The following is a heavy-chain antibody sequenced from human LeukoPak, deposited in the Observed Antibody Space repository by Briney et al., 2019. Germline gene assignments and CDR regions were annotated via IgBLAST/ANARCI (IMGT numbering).Heavy chain of an antibody. D-gene: IGHD5-24*01. V-gene: IGHV3-33*01. Sequence: GGSLRLSCAASGFTFSSYGMHWVRQAPGKGLERVAVIWYDGSNKYYADSVKGRFTISRDNSKNTLYLQMNSLRAEDTAVYYCARLRDGYADYWGQGTLVTVSS. CDR2: IWYDGSNK. CDR1: GFTFSSYG. J-gene: IGHJ4*02. CDR3: ARLRDGYADY.